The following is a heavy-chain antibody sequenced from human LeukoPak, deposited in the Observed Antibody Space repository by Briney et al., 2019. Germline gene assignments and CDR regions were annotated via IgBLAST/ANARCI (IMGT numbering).Heavy chain of an antibody. Sequence: PSESLSLTCTVSGGSISSYYWSWIRQPPGKGLEWIGYIYYSGSTNYNPSLKSRVTISVDTSKNQFSLKLSSVTAADTAVYYCARVPPYCGGDCPRDYWGQGTLVTVSS. CDR2: IYYSGST. J-gene: IGHJ4*02. CDR1: GGSISSYY. CDR3: ARVPPYCGGDCPRDY. D-gene: IGHD2-21*02. V-gene: IGHV4-59*08.